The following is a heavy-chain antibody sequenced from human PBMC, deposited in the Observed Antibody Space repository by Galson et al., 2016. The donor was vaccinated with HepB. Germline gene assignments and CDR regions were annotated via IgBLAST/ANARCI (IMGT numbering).Heavy chain of an antibody. J-gene: IGHJ1*01. V-gene: IGHV4-39*01. CDR3: ARQLYGGYSRH. D-gene: IGHD4-23*01. Sequence: SETLSLTCTVSGGSISSFGYHWGWFRQSPGKGLEWIGSMSYDGSTHYNPSLTSRVTIPVDKSNNQFFLRLTSVTAADTAVYYCARQLYGGYSRHWGQGTLVIVSS. CDR2: MSYDGST. CDR1: GGSISSFGYH.